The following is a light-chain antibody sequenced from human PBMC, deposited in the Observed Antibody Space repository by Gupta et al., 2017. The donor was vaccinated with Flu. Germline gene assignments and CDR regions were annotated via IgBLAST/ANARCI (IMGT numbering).Light chain of an antibody. CDR1: HDNNHY. CDR3: QQSRDLPRT. J-gene: IGKJ5*01. CDR2: DGS. V-gene: IGKV1-33*01. Sequence: PPPRHSAFGDRKTNTCHPSHDNNHYYNWYQQKPGKAPHLLMYDGSNRETGVPSRFSGSGSGTDFTLTISSLQPEDIAAYYCQQSRDLPRTFGQGTRVEL.